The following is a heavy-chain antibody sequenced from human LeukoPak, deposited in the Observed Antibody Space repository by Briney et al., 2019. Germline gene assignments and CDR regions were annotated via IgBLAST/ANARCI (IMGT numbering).Heavy chain of an antibody. D-gene: IGHD3-16*01. CDR1: GFTFSSFA. V-gene: IGHV3-48*01. CDR3: ARGRFSKSSNCFVP. J-gene: IGHJ5*02. CDR2: ISVGSGTI. Sequence: GGSLRLSCAASGFTFSSFAMNWVRQAPGKGLEWLSYISVGSGTIYYADSVKGRFTISRDNAKNSLYLQMNSLRAEDTAVYYCARGRFSKSSNCFVPWGQGTLVTVSS.